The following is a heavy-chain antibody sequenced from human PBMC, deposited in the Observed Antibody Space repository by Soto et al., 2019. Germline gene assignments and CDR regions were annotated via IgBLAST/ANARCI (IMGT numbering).Heavy chain of an antibody. J-gene: IGHJ4*02. D-gene: IGHD3-16*01. CDR3: AREASKSSSPEDLGDYYFDY. V-gene: IGHV3-7*05. CDR1: GFTFSSYW. Sequence: EVQLVESGGGLVQPGGSLRLSCAASGFTFSSYWMSWVRQAPGKGLEWVANIKQDGSEKYYVDSVKGRFTISRDNAKNSLYLQMNSLRAEDTAVYYCAREASKSSSPEDLGDYYFDYWGQGTLVTVSS. CDR2: IKQDGSEK.